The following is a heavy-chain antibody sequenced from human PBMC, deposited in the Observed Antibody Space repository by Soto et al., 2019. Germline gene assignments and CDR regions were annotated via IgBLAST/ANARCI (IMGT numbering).Heavy chain of an antibody. CDR1: GFTFSSYA. D-gene: IGHD2-2*02. CDR2: ISGSGGST. Sequence: GGSLRLSCAASGFTFSSYAMSWVRQAPGKGLEWVSAISGSGGSTYYADSVKGRFTISRDNSKNTLYLQMNSLRAEDTAVYYCAVLGYCSSTSCYRGVDRGTMDVWGKGTTVTVSS. J-gene: IGHJ6*03. V-gene: IGHV3-23*01. CDR3: AVLGYCSSTSCYRGVDRGTMDV.